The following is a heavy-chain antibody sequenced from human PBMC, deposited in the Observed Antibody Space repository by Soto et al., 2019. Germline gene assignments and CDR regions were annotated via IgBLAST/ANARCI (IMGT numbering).Heavy chain of an antibody. J-gene: IGHJ4*02. Sequence: GGSLRLSCAASGFTFSTYLMSWVRQATGKGLEWVANIKYDGSETYYVDSVKGRFTSSRDNAKNSSYLYMNSLRGEDTAVYYCARYSGARGLWGPGTLVTVSS. CDR2: IKYDGSET. CDR3: ARYSGARGL. V-gene: IGHV3-7*01. CDR1: GFTFSTYL. D-gene: IGHD1-26*01.